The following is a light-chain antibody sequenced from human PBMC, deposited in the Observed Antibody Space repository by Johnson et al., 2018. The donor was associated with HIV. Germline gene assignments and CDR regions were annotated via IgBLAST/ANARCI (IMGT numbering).Light chain of an antibody. CDR1: GSNIGNNY. J-gene: IGLJ1*01. CDR3: GTWDSSLRALYV. Sequence: QSVLTQPPSVSAAPGQKVTISCSGSGSNIGNNYVSWYQQLPGSAPKLLIYENNKRPSGIPGRFSGSKSGTSATLGLTGLQTGDEADYYCGTWDSSLRALYVVETGTKVAVL. CDR2: ENN. V-gene: IGLV1-51*02.